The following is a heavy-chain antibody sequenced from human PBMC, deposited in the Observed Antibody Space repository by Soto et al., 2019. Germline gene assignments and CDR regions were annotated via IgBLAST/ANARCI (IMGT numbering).Heavy chain of an antibody. D-gene: IGHD2-2*02. CDR2: IVVGSGNT. J-gene: IGHJ6*02. Sequence: ASVKVSCKASGFTFTNSALQWERQARGQRLEWIGWIVVGSGNTIYAQKFHERVTITRDMSTSTAYMELSSLRSEDTAVYYCAAQGAIRGYYYGMDVWGQGTTVTVSS. CDR1: GFTFTNSA. CDR3: AAQGAIRGYYYGMDV. V-gene: IGHV1-58*01.